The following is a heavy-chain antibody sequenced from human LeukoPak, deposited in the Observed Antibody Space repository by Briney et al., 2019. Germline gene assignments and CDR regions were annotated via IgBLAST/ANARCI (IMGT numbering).Heavy chain of an antibody. V-gene: IGHV4-4*02. CDR2: IYHSGST. D-gene: IGHD1-1*01. Sequence: SETLSLTCAVSGGSLTNNNWWNWVRQPPGNGLEWIGEIYHSGSTNYNASLKSRATISVDKSKNQLSLKLTSVTAADTAIYYCAKDIGARTVNYWGQGTLVIVSS. CDR1: GGSLTNNNW. CDR3: AKDIGARTVNY. J-gene: IGHJ4*02.